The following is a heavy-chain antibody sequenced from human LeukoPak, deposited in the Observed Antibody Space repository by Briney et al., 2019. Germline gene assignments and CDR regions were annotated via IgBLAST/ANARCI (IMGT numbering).Heavy chain of an antibody. CDR2: IHYTGST. Sequence: SETLSLTCTVSGDSITTRYWNWIRQPPGKGLEWIGYIHYTGSTDLNPSLKSRVTMSVDTSKNQFSLKLSSVSAADTAVYFCARWGDAAGTRGLFAFDVWGQGTMVTVSS. CDR1: GDSITTRY. CDR3: ARWGDAAGTRGLFAFDV. V-gene: IGHV4-59*11. J-gene: IGHJ3*01. D-gene: IGHD6-19*01.